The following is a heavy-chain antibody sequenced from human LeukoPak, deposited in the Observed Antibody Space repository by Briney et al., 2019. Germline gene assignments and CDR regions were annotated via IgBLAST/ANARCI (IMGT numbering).Heavy chain of an antibody. J-gene: IGHJ2*01. V-gene: IGHV3-66*01. D-gene: IGHD2-8*01. CDR1: GFTVTNYY. CDR3: ARDNGGWYFDL. Sequence: GGSLRLSCAASGFTVTNYYMSWVRQAPGKGLEWVSVFYSGGSTYYADSVKGRFTISRDNSKSTLYLQMNSLRVEDTAVYYCARDNGGWYFDLWGQGTLVTVSS. CDR2: FYSGGST.